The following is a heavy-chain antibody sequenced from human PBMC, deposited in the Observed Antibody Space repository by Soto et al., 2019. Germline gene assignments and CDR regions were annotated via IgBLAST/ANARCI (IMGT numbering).Heavy chain of an antibody. J-gene: IGHJ3*02. V-gene: IGHV4-39*01. CDR3: ASSQTTKYDFRSGYYAAFDI. CDR2: IYYIGST. Sequence: PSETLSLTCTVSGGSISSSSYYWGWIRQPPGKGLEWIGSIYYIGSTYYNTSLKSRVTISVDTSKNQFSLKLSSVTAADTAVYYCASSQTTKYDFRSGYYAAFDIWGQGTMVTVSS. D-gene: IGHD3-3*01. CDR1: GGSISSSSYY.